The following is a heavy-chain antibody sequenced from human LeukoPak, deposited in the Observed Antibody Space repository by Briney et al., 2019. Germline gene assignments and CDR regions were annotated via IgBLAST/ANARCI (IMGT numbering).Heavy chain of an antibody. V-gene: IGHV1-18*01. CDR2: ISAYNGNT. Sequence: GASVKVSCKASGYTFTSYGISWVRQAPGQGLEWMGWISAYNGNTNYAQKLQGRVTMTTDTSTSTAYMELRSLRSDDTAVYYCAGCSSTSCYNAPIDAFDIWGQGTMVTVSS. J-gene: IGHJ3*02. D-gene: IGHD2-2*02. CDR1: GYTFTSYG. CDR3: AGCSSTSCYNAPIDAFDI.